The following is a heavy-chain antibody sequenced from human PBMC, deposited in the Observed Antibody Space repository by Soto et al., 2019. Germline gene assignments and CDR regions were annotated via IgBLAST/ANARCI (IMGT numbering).Heavy chain of an antibody. CDR1: GYTFTSYD. CDR3: ARGGYCSGGSCYSNWFDP. J-gene: IGHJ5*02. V-gene: IGHV1-8*03. D-gene: IGHD2-15*01. CDR2: MNPNSGNT. Sequence: ASVKVSCKASGYTFTSYDINWVRQATGQGLEYLGWMNPNSGNTGYVQKFQGRVTITADESTSTAYMELSSLRSEDTAVYYCARGGYCSGGSCYSNWFDPWG.